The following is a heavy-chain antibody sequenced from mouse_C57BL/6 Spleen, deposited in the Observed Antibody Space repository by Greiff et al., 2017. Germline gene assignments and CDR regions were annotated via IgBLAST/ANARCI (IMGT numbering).Heavy chain of an antibody. V-gene: IGHV1-80*01. CDR1: GYAFSSYW. D-gene: IGHD1-1*01. Sequence: QVHVKQSGAELVKPGASVKISCKASGYAFSSYWMNWVKQRPGKGLEWIGQIYPGDGDTNYNGKFKGKATLTADKSSSTAYMQLSSLTSEDSAVYFCARSSVVALHYFDYWGQGTTLTVSS. J-gene: IGHJ2*01. CDR3: ARSSVVALHYFDY. CDR2: IYPGDGDT.